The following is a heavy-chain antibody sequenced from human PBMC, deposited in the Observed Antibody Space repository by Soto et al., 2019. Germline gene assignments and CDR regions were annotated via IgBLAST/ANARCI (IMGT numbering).Heavy chain of an antibody. CDR2: ISHDRRNI. CDR1: GFTFSRNG. D-gene: IGHD6-13*01. V-gene: IGHV3-30*18. J-gene: IGHJ4*01. CDR3: AKARDRSWSFDE. Sequence: QIQLVESGGGVVQPGRSLRLSCTASGFTFSRNGMHWVRQAPGKGLEWVAVISHDRRNIYYADSVKGRFTISRDNSKNTQYLQMDSLTAEDTAVYFCAKARDRSWSFDEWGHGTLVTVSS.